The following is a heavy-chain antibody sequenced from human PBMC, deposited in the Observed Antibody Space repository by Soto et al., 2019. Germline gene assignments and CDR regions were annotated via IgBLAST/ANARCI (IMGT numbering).Heavy chain of an antibody. J-gene: IGHJ4*02. CDR3: ARDLRWYYFDY. Sequence: QVQLVESGGGLVKPGGSLRLSCAASGFTFSDYYMSWIRQAPGKGLEWVSYISSSSSYTNYADSMKGRFTISRDNAKNSLYLQMNSLRAEDTAVYYCARDLRWYYFDYWGQGTLVTVSS. D-gene: IGHD2-15*01. CDR1: GFTFSDYY. V-gene: IGHV3-11*06. CDR2: ISSSSSYT.